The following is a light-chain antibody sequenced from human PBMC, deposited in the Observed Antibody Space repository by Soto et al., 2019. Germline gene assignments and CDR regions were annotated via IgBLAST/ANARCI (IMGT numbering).Light chain of an antibody. CDR1: QSISNY. CDR3: QQSYSIPST. V-gene: IGKV1-39*01. Sequence: DVQMTQSPSSLSASVGDRVTITCRASQSISNYLNWYQQKPGKAPNLLIYAAFSLQSGVPSRFSGSGSGTDFTLSISSLQPEDFATYYCQQSYSIPSTFGQGTKVEIK. J-gene: IGKJ1*01. CDR2: AAF.